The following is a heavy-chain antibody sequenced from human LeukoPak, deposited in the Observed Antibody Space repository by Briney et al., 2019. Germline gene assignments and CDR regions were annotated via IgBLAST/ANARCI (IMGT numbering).Heavy chain of an antibody. V-gene: IGHV3-23*01. CDR2: ISGGGGGT. CDR3: AKEERSSSGWPFDY. CDR1: GFTFSNYA. J-gene: IGHJ4*02. Sequence: GGSLRLSCAASGFTFSNYAMSWVRQAPGKGLEWVSPISGGGGGTYYADSVKGRFIISRDNSKNTLFLQMNSLRAEGTAVYYCAKEERSSSGWPFDYWGQGTLVTVSS. D-gene: IGHD6-19*01.